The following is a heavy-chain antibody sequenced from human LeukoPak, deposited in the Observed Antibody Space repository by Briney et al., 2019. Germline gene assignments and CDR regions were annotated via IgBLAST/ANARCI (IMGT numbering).Heavy chain of an antibody. J-gene: IGHJ6*02. CDR3: ARGQMRGTHSGSYLYPSYYYYGMDV. CDR1: GYTFTSYY. V-gene: IGHV1-46*01. D-gene: IGHD1-26*01. CDR2: INPSGGST. Sequence: ASVKVSCKASGYTFTSYYMHWVRQAPGQGLEWMGIINPSGGSTSYAQKFQGRVTISVDTSKNQFSLKLSSVTAADTAVYYCARGQMRGTHSGSYLYPSYYYYGMDVWGQGTTVTVSS.